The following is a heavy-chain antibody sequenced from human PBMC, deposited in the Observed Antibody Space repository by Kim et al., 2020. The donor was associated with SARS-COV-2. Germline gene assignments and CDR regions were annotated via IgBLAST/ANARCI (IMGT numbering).Heavy chain of an antibody. V-gene: IGHV3-30*03. CDR1: GFTFSSYG. Sequence: GGSLRLSCAASGFTFSSYGMHWVRQSPDKGLEWVAVISYDGSNKYYADSVKGRFTISRDSSKNTLSLQMNSLRAEDTAVYYCATSPNYYDSNGYYPYYFDYWGQGTLVTVSS. CDR2: ISYDGSNK. D-gene: IGHD3-22*01. J-gene: IGHJ4*02. CDR3: ATSPNYYDSNGYYPYYFDY.